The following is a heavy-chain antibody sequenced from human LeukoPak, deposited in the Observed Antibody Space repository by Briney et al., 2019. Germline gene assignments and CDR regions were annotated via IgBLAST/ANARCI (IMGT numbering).Heavy chain of an antibody. CDR3: ARDGPRDGDHLEY. CDR1: GGSLSSYY. V-gene: IGHV4-4*07. Sequence: SETLSLTCTVSGGSLSSYYWSWIRQSAGKGLEWIGRVYTSGSTNYNPSLKSRVTMSIDTSKNHFSLKLSSVTAADTAVYYCARDGPRDGDHLEYWGQGTLVIVSS. CDR2: VYTSGST. J-gene: IGHJ4*02. D-gene: IGHD4-17*01.